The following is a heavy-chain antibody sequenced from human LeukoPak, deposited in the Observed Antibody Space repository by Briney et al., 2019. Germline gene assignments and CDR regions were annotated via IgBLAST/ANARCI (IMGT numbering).Heavy chain of an antibody. J-gene: IGHJ3*02. V-gene: IGHV3-53*01. CDR2: IYSGGST. CDR1: GFTFSSYG. D-gene: IGHD2-21*02. CDR3: ARAIAYCGGDACFSI. Sequence: GGTLRLSCAASGFTFSSYGMSWVRQAPGKGLEWVSVIYSGGSTYYADSVKGRFTISRDNSKNTLYLQMNSLRAEDTAVYYCARAIAYCGGDACFSIWGQGTMVTVSS.